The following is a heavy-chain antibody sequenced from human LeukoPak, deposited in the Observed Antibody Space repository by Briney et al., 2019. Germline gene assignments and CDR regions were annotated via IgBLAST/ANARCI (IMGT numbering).Heavy chain of an antibody. CDR1: GYSFTSYW. V-gene: IGHV5-10-1*01. J-gene: IGHJ4*02. CDR2: IDPSDAYT. D-gene: IGHD6-6*01. Sequence: GESLKISCKGSGYSFTSYWISWVRQMPGKGLEWMGRIDPSDAYTNYSPSFQGHVTISADKSISTAYLQWSSLKASDTAMFYCARHRGRDGSSYYFDYWGQGTPVTVSS. CDR3: ARHRGRDGSSYYFDY.